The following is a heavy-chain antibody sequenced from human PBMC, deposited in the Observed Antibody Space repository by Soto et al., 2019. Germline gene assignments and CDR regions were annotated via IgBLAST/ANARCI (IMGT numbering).Heavy chain of an antibody. CDR1: DYSISSGYW. Sequence: XATLSLTCAVSDYSISSGYWWCWVRQPPGKGLEWIGSIYESGRTYYNPYNPSLKSRVTISVDTSKNQFSLKLSSVTAADTAVYYCARAAMSGLTWGQGSLVTVSS. V-gene: IGHV4-38-2*01. D-gene: IGHD3-3*01. J-gene: IGHJ4*02. CDR3: ARAAMSGLT. CDR2: IYESGRT.